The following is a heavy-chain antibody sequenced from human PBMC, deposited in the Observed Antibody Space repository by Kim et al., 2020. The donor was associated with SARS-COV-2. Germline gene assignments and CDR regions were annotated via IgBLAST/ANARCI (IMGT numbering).Heavy chain of an antibody. CDR2: ISGSGGST. CDR3: AKKEQLERFGSEAATLLYFWGSYPDAFDI. D-gene: IGHD3-16*01. Sequence: GGSLRLSCAASGFTFSSYAMSWVRQAPGKGLEWVSAISGSGGSTYYADSVKGRFTISRDNSKNTLYLQMNSLRAEDTAVYYCAKKEQLERFGSEAATLLYFWGSYPDAFDIWGQGTMVTVSS. J-gene: IGHJ3*02. V-gene: IGHV3-23*01. CDR1: GFTFSSYA.